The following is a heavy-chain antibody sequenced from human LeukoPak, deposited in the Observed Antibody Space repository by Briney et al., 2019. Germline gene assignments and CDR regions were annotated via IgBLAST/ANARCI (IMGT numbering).Heavy chain of an antibody. D-gene: IGHD6-13*01. CDR2: INPNSGGT. V-gene: IGHV1-2*02. CDR3: ARDSLELVQGDYYYGMDV. Sequence: ASVKVSCKASGYTFTGYYMHWVRQAPGQGLEWMGWINPNSGGTNYAQKFQGRVTMTRDTSISTAYMGLSRLRSDDTAVYYCARDSLELVQGDYYYGMDVWGQGTTVTVSS. CDR1: GYTFTGYY. J-gene: IGHJ6*02.